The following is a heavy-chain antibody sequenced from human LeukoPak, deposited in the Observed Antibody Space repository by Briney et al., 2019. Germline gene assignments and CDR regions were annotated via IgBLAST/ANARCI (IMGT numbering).Heavy chain of an antibody. Sequence: SETLSLTCTVSGGSISSSNYYWGWIRQPPGKGLEWIGSIYYSGSTYYSPSLKSRVTISVDTSKNQFSLKLSSVTAADTAVYYCTRARSSGWGHNFDYWGQGTRVTVSA. CDR1: GGSISSSNYY. CDR2: IYYSGST. J-gene: IGHJ4*02. V-gene: IGHV4-39*07. CDR3: TRARSSGWGHNFDY. D-gene: IGHD6-19*01.